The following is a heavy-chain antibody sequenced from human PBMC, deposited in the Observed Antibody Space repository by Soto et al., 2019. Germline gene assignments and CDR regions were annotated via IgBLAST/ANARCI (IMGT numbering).Heavy chain of an antibody. J-gene: IGHJ4*02. CDR3: AEGSQGLWLHSFDY. V-gene: IGHV3-30*18. CDR1: GFTFSSYG. Sequence: QVQLVESGGGVVQPGRSLRLSCAASGFTFSSYGMHWVRQAPGKGLEWVAVISYDGSNKYYADSVTGRFTISRYNYKYTLYLQMSSFRAEDTAVYYCAEGSQGLWLHSFDYWGQGPMVTVSS. D-gene: IGHD5-18*01. CDR2: ISYDGSNK.